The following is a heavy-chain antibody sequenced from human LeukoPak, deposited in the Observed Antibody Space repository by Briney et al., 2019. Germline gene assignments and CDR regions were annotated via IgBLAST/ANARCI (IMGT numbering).Heavy chain of an antibody. Sequence: GESLKISCKGSGYSFTNYWISWVRQMPGKGLEWMGRIDPSDSSTNYSPSFQGHVTISADKSTSTAYLQWRSLKASDTAMYYCARGDDYGGAFDIWGQGTMVTVSS. D-gene: IGHD4-23*01. CDR3: ARGDDYGGAFDI. CDR1: GYSFTNYW. V-gene: IGHV5-10-1*01. CDR2: IDPSDSST. J-gene: IGHJ3*02.